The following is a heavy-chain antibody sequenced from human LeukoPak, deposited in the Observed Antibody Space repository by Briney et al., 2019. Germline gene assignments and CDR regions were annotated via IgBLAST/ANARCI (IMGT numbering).Heavy chain of an antibody. CDR1: GYTFTGYY. CDR2: INPNSGGT. CDR3: AQDSSSWYGDLDY. J-gene: IGHJ4*02. V-gene: IGHV1-2*02. D-gene: IGHD6-13*01. Sequence: ASVKVSCKASGYTFTGYYMHWVRQAPGQGLEWMGWINPNSGGTNYAQKFQGRVTMTRDTSISTAYMELSRLRSDDTAVYYCAQDSSSWYGDLDYWGQGTLVTVSS.